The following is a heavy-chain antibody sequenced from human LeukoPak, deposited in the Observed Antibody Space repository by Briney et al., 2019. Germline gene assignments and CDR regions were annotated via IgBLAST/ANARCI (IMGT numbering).Heavy chain of an antibody. Sequence: PPGGSLRLSCAASGFTFNTYSMNWPRQAPGKGLEWVSTISDSGGGTYYADSVKGRFTISRDNSKNTLYLQMNSLRADDTAVYFCDGADFWGQGTLVTVSS. J-gene: IGHJ4*02. CDR3: DGADF. CDR2: ISDSGGGT. CDR1: GFTFNTYS. V-gene: IGHV3-23*01.